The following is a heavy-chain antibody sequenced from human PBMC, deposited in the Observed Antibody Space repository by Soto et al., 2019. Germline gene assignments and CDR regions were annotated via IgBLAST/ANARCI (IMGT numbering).Heavy chain of an antibody. CDR1: GFTFSGDW. CDR2: INMDGSST. V-gene: IGHV3-74*01. D-gene: IGHD1-7*01. Sequence: GASLKISCAASGFTFSGDWMPWVRQAAGKGLVWVSRINMDGSSTNYADSVKGRFTISRDNAKDTLYLQMNSLRVDDTAVYYCARGRRDLDLHDYWGQGALDTVSS. CDR3: ARGRRDLDLHDY. J-gene: IGHJ4*02.